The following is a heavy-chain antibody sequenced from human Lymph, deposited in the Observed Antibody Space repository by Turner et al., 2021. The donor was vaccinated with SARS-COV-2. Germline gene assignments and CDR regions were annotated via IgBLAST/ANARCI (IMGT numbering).Heavy chain of an antibody. D-gene: IGHD3-10*01. CDR1: GITVSSNY. J-gene: IGHJ3*02. CDR2: VYAGGST. Sequence: EVQLVESGGGLGQPGGSLRLSCAASGITVSSNYMSWVRHAPGKGLEWVSVVYAGGSTFYADSVKGRFTISRDKSKNTLYLQMNRLRAEDTAVYYCARDFREGAFDIWGQGTMVTISS. CDR3: ARDFREGAFDI. V-gene: IGHV3-66*01.